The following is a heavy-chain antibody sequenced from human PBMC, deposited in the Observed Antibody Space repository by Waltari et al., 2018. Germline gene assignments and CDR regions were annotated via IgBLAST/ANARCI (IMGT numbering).Heavy chain of an antibody. V-gene: IGHV4-34*01. CDR3: ARSPVGDY. CDR2: INHSGST. CDR1: GGSFSGYY. J-gene: IGHJ4*02. Sequence: QVQLQQWGAGLLKPSETLSLTCAVYGGSFSGYYWSWIRQPPGKGLEWIGEINHSGSTNYNPSLKSRVTISVDTSKNQFSLKLSSVTAADTAVYYCARSPVGDYWGQGTLVTVSS.